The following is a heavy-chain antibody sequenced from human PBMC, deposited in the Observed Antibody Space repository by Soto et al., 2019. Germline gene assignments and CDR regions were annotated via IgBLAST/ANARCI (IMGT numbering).Heavy chain of an antibody. CDR3: ARSGGYYSADI. Sequence: GGSLRLSCAASGFTFSSYAMTWVRQAPGKGLEWISDIEASGGSTCYADSVKGRFTISRDNAKNTLYLQMNSLRAEDTAVYYCARSGGYYSADIWGQGTMVTVSS. D-gene: IGHD3-22*01. J-gene: IGHJ3*02. V-gene: IGHV3-23*01. CDR2: IEASGGST. CDR1: GFTFSSYA.